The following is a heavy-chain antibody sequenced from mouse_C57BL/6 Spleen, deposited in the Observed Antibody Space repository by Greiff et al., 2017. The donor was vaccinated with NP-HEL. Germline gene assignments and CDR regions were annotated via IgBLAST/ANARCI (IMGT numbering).Heavy chain of an antibody. CDR2: IDPENGDT. V-gene: IGHV14-4*01. D-gene: IGHD2-3*01. J-gene: IGHJ1*03. Sequence: LVESGAELVRPGASVKLSCTASGFNIKDDYMHWVKQRPEQGLEWIGWIDPENGDTEYASKFQGKATITADTSSNTAYLQLSSLTSEDTAVYYCTTSYDTGYFDVWGTGTTVTVSS. CDR3: TTSYDTGYFDV. CDR1: GFNIKDDY.